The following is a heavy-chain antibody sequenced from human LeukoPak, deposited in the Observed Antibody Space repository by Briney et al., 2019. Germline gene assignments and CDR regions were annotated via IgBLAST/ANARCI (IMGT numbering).Heavy chain of an antibody. CDR3: ARLPPYDYVWGSYRLTHYFDY. CDR1: GGSISSSSYY. D-gene: IGHD3-16*02. CDR2: IYYSGST. V-gene: IGHV4-39*01. J-gene: IGHJ4*02. Sequence: PSETLSLTCTVSGGSISSSSYYWGWIRQPPGKGLEWIGSIYYSGSTYYNPSLKSRVTISVDTSKNQFSLKLSSVTAADTAVYYCARLPPYDYVWGSYRLTHYFDYWGQGTLVTVSS.